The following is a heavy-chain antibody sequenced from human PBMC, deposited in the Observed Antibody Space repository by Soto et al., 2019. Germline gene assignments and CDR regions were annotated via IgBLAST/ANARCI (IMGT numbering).Heavy chain of an antibody. V-gene: IGHV1-2*04. CDR1: GYTFTGYY. CDR2: INPSSGGT. D-gene: IGHD2-15*01. CDR3: ARDMVDCSGGSCYPPSFDY. Sequence: ASVKVSCKASGYTFTGYYMHWVRQAPGQGLEWMGWINPSSGGTNYAQKFQGWVTMTRDTSISTAYMELSRLRSDDTAVYYCARDMVDCSGGSCYPPSFDYWGQGTLVTVSS. J-gene: IGHJ4*02.